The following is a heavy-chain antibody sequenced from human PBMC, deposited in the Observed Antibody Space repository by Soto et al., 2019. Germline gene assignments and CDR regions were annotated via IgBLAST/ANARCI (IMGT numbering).Heavy chain of an antibody. D-gene: IGHD6-19*01. CDR3: ARHASGWYSRFDY. CDR2: IYYSGST. Sequence: QLQLQESGPGLVKPSETLSLTCTVSGGSISSSSYYWGWIRQPPGKGLEWIGSIYYSGSTYYNPSLKSRVTISVDTSKNQFSLKPSSVTAADTAVYYCARHASGWYSRFDYWGQGTLVTVSS. J-gene: IGHJ4*02. V-gene: IGHV4-39*01. CDR1: GGSISSSSYY.